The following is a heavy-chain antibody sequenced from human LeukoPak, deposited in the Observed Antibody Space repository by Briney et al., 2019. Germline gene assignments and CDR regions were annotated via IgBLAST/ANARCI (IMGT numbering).Heavy chain of an antibody. CDR3: AKDYYDSSGYYYVGAFDI. CDR2: ISYDGSNK. CDR1: GFTFSSYG. D-gene: IGHD3-22*01. V-gene: IGHV3-30*18. J-gene: IGHJ3*02. Sequence: GGSLRLSCAASGFTFSSYGMHWVRQAPGKGLEWVAVISYDGSNKYHADSVKGRFTISRDNSKNTLYLQMNSLRAEDTAVYYCAKDYYDSSGYYYVGAFDIWGQGTMVTVSS.